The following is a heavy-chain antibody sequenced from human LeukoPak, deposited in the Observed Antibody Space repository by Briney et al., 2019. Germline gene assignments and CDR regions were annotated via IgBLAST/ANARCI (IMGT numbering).Heavy chain of an antibody. Sequence: GGSLRLSCAASGFTFSNYWMHWVRQVPGKGLVWVSRINGEGSSTRYADSVKGRFTISRDNAKNTLFLQMNRLRAEDTAVYYCARGGDDYVWGSYRPPGRTDFDYWGQGTLVTVSS. CDR1: GFTFSNYW. J-gene: IGHJ4*02. CDR3: ARGGDDYVWGSYRPPGRTDFDY. D-gene: IGHD3-16*02. V-gene: IGHV3-74*01. CDR2: INGEGSST.